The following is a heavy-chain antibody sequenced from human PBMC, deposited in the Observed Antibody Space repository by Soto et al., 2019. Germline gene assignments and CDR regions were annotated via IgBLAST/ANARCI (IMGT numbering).Heavy chain of an antibody. CDR2: IYPSDSDT. Sequence: GESLKISCSGSGYSFANYWIGWVRQMPGKGLEWMGIIYPSDSDTRYSPSFQGQVTISADKSISTAYLQWNSLRASDTAMYFCARGDSSDYSTATPADYWGQGTLVTVSS. CDR1: GYSFANYW. D-gene: IGHD3-22*01. J-gene: IGHJ4*02. CDR3: ARGDSSDYSTATPADY. V-gene: IGHV5-51*01.